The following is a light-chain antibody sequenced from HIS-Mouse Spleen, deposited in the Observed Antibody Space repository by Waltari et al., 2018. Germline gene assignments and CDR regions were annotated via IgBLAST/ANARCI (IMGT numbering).Light chain of an antibody. CDR2: RNN. J-gene: IGLJ3*02. V-gene: IGLV1-47*01. CDR3: AAWDDSLSGPV. CDR1: SSNIGSNY. Sequence: QSVLTQPPSASGTPGQRVTISCSGSSSNIGSNYVYWYQQLPGTAPKPHIYRNNQRPSGVPHRFSGSESGTSASLAISGLRSEDEADYYCAAWDDSLSGPVFGGGTKLTVL.